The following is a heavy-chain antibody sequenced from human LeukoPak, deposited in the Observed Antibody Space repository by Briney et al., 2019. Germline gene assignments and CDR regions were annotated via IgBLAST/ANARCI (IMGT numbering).Heavy chain of an antibody. CDR3: ATMVGLLALFDY. CDR1: GYTLTELS. V-gene: IGHV1-24*01. Sequence: ASVTVSCKASGYTLTELSMHWVRQAPGKGLEWMGGFDPEDGETIYAQKFQGRVTMTEDTSTDTAYMELSSLRSEDTAVYYCATMVGLLALFDYWGQGTLVTVSS. D-gene: IGHD3-22*01. J-gene: IGHJ4*02. CDR2: FDPEDGET.